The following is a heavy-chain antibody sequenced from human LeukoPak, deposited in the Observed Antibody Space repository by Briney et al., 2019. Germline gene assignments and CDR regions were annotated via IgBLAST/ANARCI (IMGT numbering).Heavy chain of an antibody. Sequence: SVKVSCKASGGTFSSYTISWVRQAPGQGLEWMGRIIPILGIANYAQKFQGRVTITADKSASTAYMELSSLRSEDTAVYYCARKGGAHAFDIWGQGTMVTVSS. V-gene: IGHV1-69*02. D-gene: IGHD3-16*01. CDR3: ARKGGAHAFDI. J-gene: IGHJ3*02. CDR2: IIPILGIA. CDR1: GGTFSSYT.